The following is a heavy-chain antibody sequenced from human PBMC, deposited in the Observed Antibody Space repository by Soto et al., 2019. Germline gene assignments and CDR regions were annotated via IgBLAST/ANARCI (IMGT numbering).Heavy chain of an antibody. CDR1: GYTLTELS. J-gene: IGHJ3*02. CDR2: FDPEDGET. Sequence: ASVKVSCKVSGYTLTELSMHWVRQAPGKGLEWMGGFDPEDGETIYAQKFQGRVTMTEDTSTDTAYMELSSLRSEDTAVYYCAIAGRWGYDDSSGYYYRDAFDIWGQGTMVTVSS. CDR3: AIAGRWGYDDSSGYYYRDAFDI. D-gene: IGHD3-22*01. V-gene: IGHV1-24*01.